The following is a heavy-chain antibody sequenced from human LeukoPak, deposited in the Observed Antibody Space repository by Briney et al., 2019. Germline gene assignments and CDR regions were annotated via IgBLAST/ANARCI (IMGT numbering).Heavy chain of an antibody. J-gene: IGHJ4*02. Sequence: SGTLSLTCAVSGVSIRSSNWWSWVRQPPGKGLEWIGDIYHSGTTNYNPSLKSRVTISVDKSKNQFSLKLSSVTAADTAVYYCARFASTRSFDYWGRGTLVTVSS. CDR2: IYHSGTT. D-gene: IGHD2-2*01. V-gene: IGHV4-4*02. CDR3: ARFASTRSFDY. CDR1: GVSIRSSNW.